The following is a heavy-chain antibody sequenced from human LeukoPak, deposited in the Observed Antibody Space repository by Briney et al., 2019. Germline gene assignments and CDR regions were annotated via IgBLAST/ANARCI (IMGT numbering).Heavy chain of an antibody. V-gene: IGHV1-2*02. CDR3: ARVVVPAAMTPDWFDP. D-gene: IGHD2-2*01. CDR1: GYTFTGYY. Sequence: ASVKVSCKASGYTFTGYYMHWVRQAPGQGLEWMGWINPNSGGTNYAQKFQGRVTKTRDTSISTAYMELSRLRSDDTAVYYCARVVVPAAMTPDWFDPWGQGTLVTVSS. CDR2: INPNSGGT. J-gene: IGHJ5*02.